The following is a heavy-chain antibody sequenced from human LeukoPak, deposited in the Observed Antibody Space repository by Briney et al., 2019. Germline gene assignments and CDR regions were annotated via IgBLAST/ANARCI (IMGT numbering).Heavy chain of an antibody. J-gene: IGHJ4*02. Sequence: GGSLRLSCAASGFTFDDYAMHWVRQAPGKGLEWVSGINWNSDSIGYADSVKGRFTISRDNAKNSLYLQMNSLRAEDTALYYCAKGRGYSYGYLADYWGQGTLVTVSS. CDR2: INWNSDSI. V-gene: IGHV3-9*01. CDR1: GFTFDDYA. CDR3: AKGRGYSYGYLADY. D-gene: IGHD5-18*01.